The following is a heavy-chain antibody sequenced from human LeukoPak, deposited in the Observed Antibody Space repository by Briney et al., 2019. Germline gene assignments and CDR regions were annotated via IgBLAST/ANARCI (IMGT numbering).Heavy chain of an antibody. CDR2: IYYSGST. CDR3: ARARGYGDYLDY. D-gene: IGHD4-17*01. CDR1: GGSISSYY. V-gene: IGHV4-59*01. Sequence: SETLSLTCIVSGGSISSYYWSWIRQPPGKGLEWIGYIYYSGSTNYNPSLKSRVTISVDTSKNQFSLKLSSVTAADTAVYYCARARGYGDYLDYWGQGTLVTVSS. J-gene: IGHJ4*02.